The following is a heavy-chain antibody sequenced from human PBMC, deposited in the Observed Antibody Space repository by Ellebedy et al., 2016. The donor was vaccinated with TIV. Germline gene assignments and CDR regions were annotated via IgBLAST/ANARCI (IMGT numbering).Heavy chain of an antibody. Sequence: ASVKVSCXASGYTFTGYYMHWVRQAPGQGLEWMGWINPNSGGTNYAQKFQGRVTMTRDTSISTAYMELSRLRSDDTAVYYCALQYDFWSGYYHYWGQGTLVTVSS. CDR2: INPNSGGT. CDR1: GYTFTGYY. V-gene: IGHV1-2*02. J-gene: IGHJ4*02. CDR3: ALQYDFWSGYYHY. D-gene: IGHD3-3*01.